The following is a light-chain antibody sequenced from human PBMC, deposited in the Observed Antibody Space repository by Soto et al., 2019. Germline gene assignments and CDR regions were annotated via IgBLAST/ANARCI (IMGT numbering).Light chain of an antibody. CDR2: EVC. Sequence: DVVMTQTPLSLSDAPGQPASISCKSSQSLLHITGETFLFWYLQKPGQSPQLLIYEVCTRVSGVPDRFSGSGSGTDFTLEISRVETDDVGIYYCMQSTQLPPTFGQGTRLGIE. V-gene: IGKV2D-29*02. J-gene: IGKJ5*01. CDR1: QSLLHITGETF. CDR3: MQSTQLPPT.